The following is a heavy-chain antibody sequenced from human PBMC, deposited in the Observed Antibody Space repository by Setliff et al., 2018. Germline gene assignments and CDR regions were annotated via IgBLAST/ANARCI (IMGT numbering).Heavy chain of an antibody. D-gene: IGHD3-16*01. Sequence: GGSLRLSCAASGFTFSNAWMSWVRQAPGKGLEWVGRIKSKTDGGTTDYAAPVKGRFTISREDSKDTLYLQMNSLRSEDTAVYFCATDPSPTFGGVIGAAFDIWGQGTMVTVSS. CDR3: ATDPSPTFGGVIGAAFDI. J-gene: IGHJ3*02. CDR2: IKSKTDGGTT. V-gene: IGHV3-15*01. CDR1: GFTFSNAW.